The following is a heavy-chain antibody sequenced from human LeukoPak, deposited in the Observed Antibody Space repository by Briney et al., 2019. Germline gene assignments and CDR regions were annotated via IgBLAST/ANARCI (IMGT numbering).Heavy chain of an antibody. J-gene: IGHJ4*02. CDR2: TSRGGSDI. Sequence: GGSLRLSCVTSGFTFSNHEMNWVRQAPGKGLEWVAYTSRGGSDISYADSVKGRFTISSDIASNTLYLQMNSLRVEDTAVYFCVRARLIRLENFFDYWGQATLVTVPS. CDR3: VRARLIRLENFFDY. V-gene: IGHV3-48*03. CDR1: GFTFSNHE. D-gene: IGHD2-21*01.